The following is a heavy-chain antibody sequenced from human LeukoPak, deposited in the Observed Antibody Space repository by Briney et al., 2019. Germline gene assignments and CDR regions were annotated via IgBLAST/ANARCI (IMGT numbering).Heavy chain of an antibody. J-gene: IGHJ6*02. V-gene: IGHV4-59*01. CDR1: DGSINSYY. Sequence: KSSETLSLTCSVSDGSINSYYWNWIRRPPGKGLEWIRYIYYNGNTNYSPSLKSRVTMSVDTSKNLFSLKVSSVTAADTAVYYCARGRSNYYGMDVWGQGTTVTVSS. CDR3: ARGRSNYYGMDV. D-gene: IGHD1-26*01. CDR2: IYYNGNT.